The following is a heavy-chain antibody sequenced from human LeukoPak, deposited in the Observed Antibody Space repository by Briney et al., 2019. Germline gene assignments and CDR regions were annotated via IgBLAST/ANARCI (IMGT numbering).Heavy chain of an antibody. CDR1: GVTVSSNY. D-gene: IGHD3-16*01. V-gene: IGHV3-66*01. J-gene: IGHJ3*02. CDR3: ARTGLGAFDI. Sequence: GGSLRLSCAASGVTVSSNYMSWVRQAPGEGLEWVSVIYSGGSTYYADSVKGRFIISRDNSKNTLYLQMNSLRAEDTAVYYCARTGLGAFDIWGQGTMVTVSS. CDR2: IYSGGST.